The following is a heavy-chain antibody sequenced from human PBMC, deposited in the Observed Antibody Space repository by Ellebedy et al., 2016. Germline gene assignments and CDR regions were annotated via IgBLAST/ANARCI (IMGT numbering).Heavy chain of an antibody. V-gene: IGHV4-59*03. J-gene: IGHJ4*02. CDR3: ARPVGFGGVINYLDS. D-gene: IGHD3-16*01. Sequence: SETLSLXXTVSGGSINTYYWSWIRQAPGKGLEWIANIYNNGKTSYNAALKSRVTISTDTSTNQVSLRLTSVTAADTAVYYCARPVGFGGVINYLDSWGQGILVTVSS. CDR2: IYNNGKT. CDR1: GGSINTYY.